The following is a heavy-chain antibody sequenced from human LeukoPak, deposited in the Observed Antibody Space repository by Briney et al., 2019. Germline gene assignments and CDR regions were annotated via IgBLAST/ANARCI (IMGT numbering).Heavy chain of an antibody. Sequence: PSETLSLTCTVSGGSISSYYWSWIRQPPGKGLEWIGYIYYSGSTNYNPSLKSRVTISVDTSKNQFSLKLSSVTAADTAVYYCATMTTVTTEYYYYGMDVWGQGTTVTVSS. V-gene: IGHV4-59*08. CDR1: GGSISSYY. J-gene: IGHJ6*02. CDR3: ATMTTVTTEYYYYGMDV. CDR2: IYYSGST. D-gene: IGHD4-17*01.